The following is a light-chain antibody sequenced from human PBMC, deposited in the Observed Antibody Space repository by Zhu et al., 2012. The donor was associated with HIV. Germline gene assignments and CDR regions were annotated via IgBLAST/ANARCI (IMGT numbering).Light chain of an antibody. J-gene: IGKJ4*01. CDR1: QGISYN. CDR2: GAS. V-gene: IGKV1-27*01. Sequence: DIQMTQSPSSLSASVGDRVIITCRASQGISYNLACYQQKPGKVPNLLIYGASTLQSGVPSRFSGSGSGTDFTLTISSLQPEDVATYYCQRYNSDPLIFGGGTKVEI. CDR3: QRYNSDPLI.